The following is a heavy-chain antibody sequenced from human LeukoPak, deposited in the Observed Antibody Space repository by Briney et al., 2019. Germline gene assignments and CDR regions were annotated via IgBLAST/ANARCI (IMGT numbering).Heavy chain of an antibody. J-gene: IGHJ4*02. CDR3: ARDLGWEGIDS. CDR1: GGSISSYY. CDR2: VTYGGTT. V-gene: IGHV4-59*01. D-gene: IGHD1-26*01. Sequence: PSETLSLTCTVSGGSISSYYWSWIRQPPGKGLEWIGYVTYGGTTNYNPSLKSRVTISVDTSKNQFSLKLSSVTAADTAMYYCARDLGWEGIDSWGQGTLITVSS.